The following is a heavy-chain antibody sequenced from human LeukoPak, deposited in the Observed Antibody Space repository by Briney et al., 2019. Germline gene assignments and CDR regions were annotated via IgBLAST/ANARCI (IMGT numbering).Heavy chain of an antibody. CDR1: GGSITDSY. V-gene: IGHV4-59*08. CDR3: ARQGDGSSWGSDY. D-gene: IGHD6-13*01. CDR2: IFYTGDT. J-gene: IGHJ4*02. Sequence: SETLSLTCSVSGGSITDSYWSWIRQPPGKGLEWIGYIFYTGDTNSNPSLKSRVTVSLDTSKNQFSLRLTSVTAADTAVYYCARQGDGSSWGSDYWGQGTLVTVSS.